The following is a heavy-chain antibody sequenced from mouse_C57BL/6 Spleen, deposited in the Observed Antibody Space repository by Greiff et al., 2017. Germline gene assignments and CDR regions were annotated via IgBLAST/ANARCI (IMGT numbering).Heavy chain of an antibody. V-gene: IGHV1-82*01. J-gene: IGHJ2*01. Sequence: QVQLKQSGPELVKPGASVKISCKASGYAFSSSWMNWVKQRPGKGLEWIGRIYPGDGDTNYNGKFKGKATLTADKSSSTAYMQLSSLTSDDSAVYFCARYYYGSPFYFDYWGQGTTLTVSS. CDR1: GYAFSSSW. D-gene: IGHD1-1*01. CDR3: ARYYYGSPFYFDY. CDR2: IYPGDGDT.